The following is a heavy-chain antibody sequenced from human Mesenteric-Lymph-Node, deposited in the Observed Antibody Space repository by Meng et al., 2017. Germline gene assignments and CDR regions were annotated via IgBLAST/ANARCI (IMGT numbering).Heavy chain of an antibody. CDR3: AREVELTFDY. J-gene: IGHJ4*02. Sequence: GESLKISCAASGFTFSSYAMHWVRQAPGKGLEWVAVISYDGSNKYYADSVKGRFTISRDNSKNTLYLQMNSLRAGDTAVHYCAREVELTFDYWGQGTLVTVSS. CDR1: GFTFSSYA. V-gene: IGHV3-30*01. D-gene: IGHD1-26*01. CDR2: ISYDGSNK.